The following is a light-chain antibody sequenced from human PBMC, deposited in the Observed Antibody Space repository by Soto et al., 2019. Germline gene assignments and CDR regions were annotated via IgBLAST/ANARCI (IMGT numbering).Light chain of an antibody. CDR2: GNN. Sequence: QSVLTQPSSVSGAPGQRVTISCTGSSSNIGAGYDVHWYQQLPGTAPKLLIFGNNNRPSGVPDRFSGSNSGTAASLAITGLQAEDEADYYCQSYDSNLSSRLFGGGTKLTVL. V-gene: IGLV1-40*01. CDR3: QSYDSNLSSRL. J-gene: IGLJ2*01. CDR1: SSNIGAGYD.